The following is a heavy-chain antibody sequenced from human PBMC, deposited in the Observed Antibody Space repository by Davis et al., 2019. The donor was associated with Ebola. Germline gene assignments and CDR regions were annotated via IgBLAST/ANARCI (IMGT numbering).Heavy chain of an antibody. J-gene: IGHJ6*04. CDR1: GFTFSSSW. D-gene: IGHD5-18*01. CDR2: IKQDGSEK. Sequence: PGGSLRLSCAASGFTFSSSWMSWVRQAPGKGLEWVANIKQDGSEKYYVDSVKGRFTISRDNAKNSLYLQMNSLRAEDTAVYYCARRSGYNYGYEGMDVWGKGTTVTVSS. CDR3: ARRSGYNYGYEGMDV. V-gene: IGHV3-7*01.